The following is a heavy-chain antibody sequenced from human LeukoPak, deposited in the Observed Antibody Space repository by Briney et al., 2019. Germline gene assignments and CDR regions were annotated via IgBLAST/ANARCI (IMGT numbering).Heavy chain of an antibody. CDR1: GFTFDAYA. Sequence: GGSERLSCAASGFTFDAYAMHWVRQAPGKGLEWVSLISGDGNSAYYADSVKGRFTMSRDNSKNSLYLQMNSLRSEDTALYFCAKVVPNKSAYLDYWGQRIPVTVSP. V-gene: IGHV3-43*02. J-gene: IGHJ4*02. CDR3: AKVVPNKSAYLDY. CDR2: ISGDGNSA.